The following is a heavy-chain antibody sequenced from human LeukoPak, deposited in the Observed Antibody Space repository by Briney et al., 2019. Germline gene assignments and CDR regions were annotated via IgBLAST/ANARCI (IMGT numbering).Heavy chain of an antibody. V-gene: IGHV3-48*01. Sequence: GGSLRLSCEGSDFVFSNYIMNWVRQAPGKGLEWVSHTSGGTTMYYRDSVKGRFTISRDNAKNSVYLQMNNLRAEDTGVYYCARGTGTNLHYYYYYMDVWGKGTTVTVSS. CDR1: DFVFSNYI. CDR3: ARGTGTNLHYYYYYMDV. CDR2: TSGGTTM. D-gene: IGHD4-11*01. J-gene: IGHJ6*03.